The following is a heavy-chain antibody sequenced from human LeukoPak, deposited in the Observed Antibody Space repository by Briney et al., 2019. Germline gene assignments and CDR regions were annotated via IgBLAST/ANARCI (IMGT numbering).Heavy chain of an antibody. V-gene: IGHV1-46*01. CDR2: INPSGGST. D-gene: IGHD1-26*01. CDR1: GYTFTSYY. J-gene: IGHJ6*02. CDR3: VRELGVPRDVYYYGMDV. Sequence: ASVKVSCKASGYTFTSYYMHWVRQAPGQGLEWMGIINPSGGSTSYAQKFQGRVTMTRDTSTSTVYMELSSLRSEDTAVYYCVRELGVPRDVYYYGMDVWGQGTTVTVSS.